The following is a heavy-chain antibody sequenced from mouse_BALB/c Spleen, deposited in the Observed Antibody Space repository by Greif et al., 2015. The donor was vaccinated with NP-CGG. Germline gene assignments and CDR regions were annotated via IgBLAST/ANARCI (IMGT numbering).Heavy chain of an antibody. D-gene: IGHD4-1*01. CDR2: ISSGGSYT. Sequence: EVHLVESGGGLVKPGGSLKLSCAASGFTFSSYAMSWVRQTPEKRLEWVATISSGGSYTYYPDSVKGRFTISRDNAKNTLYLQMSSLRSEDTAMYYCASHNWAWFAYWGQGTLVTVSA. V-gene: IGHV5-9-3*01. CDR1: GFTFSSYA. J-gene: IGHJ3*01. CDR3: ASHNWAWFAY.